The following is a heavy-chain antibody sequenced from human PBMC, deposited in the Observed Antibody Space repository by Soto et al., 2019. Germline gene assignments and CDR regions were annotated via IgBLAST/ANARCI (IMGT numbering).Heavy chain of an antibody. V-gene: IGHV3-30*02. J-gene: IGHJ4*02. CDR3: VQTAGWPGFDF. Sequence: GGSLRLSCAVSGFTFRNYGMHWVRQAPGKGLEWVAVIPDDGSYQYYADSVKGRFTISRDTSKNTLYLQMNSLRAEDTAVYYCVQTAGWPGFDFWGQGTLVTVSS. CDR2: IPDDGSYQ. CDR1: GFTFRNYG. D-gene: IGHD6-19*01.